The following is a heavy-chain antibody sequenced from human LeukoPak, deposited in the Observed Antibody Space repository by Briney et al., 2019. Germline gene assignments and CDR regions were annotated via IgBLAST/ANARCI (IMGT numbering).Heavy chain of an antibody. CDR2: INPNSGDT. D-gene: IGHD1-26*01. Sequence: ASVKVSCKASGHTFINYYIHWLRQAPGQGLEWMGWINPNSGDTNSAQKFQGRVTLTSDTSISTVYMELSSLTSDDTGNYFCARDGSLDYWGQGTLVTVSS. V-gene: IGHV1-2*02. J-gene: IGHJ4*02. CDR1: GHTFINYY. CDR3: ARDGSLDY.